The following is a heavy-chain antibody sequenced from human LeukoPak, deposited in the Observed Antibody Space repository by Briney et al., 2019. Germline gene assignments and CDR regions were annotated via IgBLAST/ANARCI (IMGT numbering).Heavy chain of an antibody. D-gene: IGHD2-21*02. J-gene: IGHJ4*02. Sequence: PSETLSLTCTVSGGSISSGGYYWSWIRQHPGKGLEWIGYIYYSGSTYYNPSLKSRVTISVDTSKNQFSLKLSSVTAADTAVYYCARASYCGGDCYPELDYWGQGTLVTVSS. CDR3: ARASYCGGDCYPELDY. V-gene: IGHV4-31*03. CDR2: IYYSGST. CDR1: GGSISSGGYY.